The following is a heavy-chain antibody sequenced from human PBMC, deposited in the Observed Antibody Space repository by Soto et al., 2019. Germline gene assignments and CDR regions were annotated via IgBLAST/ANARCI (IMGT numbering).Heavy chain of an antibody. V-gene: IGHV3-30-3*01. J-gene: IGHJ6*02. CDR1: GFTFSSYA. D-gene: IGHD3-3*01. CDR3: ARATRLTIFGVVIIPDYYYYYGMDA. Sequence: GGSLRLSCAASGFTFSSYAMHWVRQAPGKGLEWVAVISYDGSNKYYADSVKGRFTISRDNSKNTLYLQMNSLRAEDTAVFYCARATRLTIFGVVIIPDYYYYYGMDAWGQGTTVTVS. CDR2: ISYDGSNK.